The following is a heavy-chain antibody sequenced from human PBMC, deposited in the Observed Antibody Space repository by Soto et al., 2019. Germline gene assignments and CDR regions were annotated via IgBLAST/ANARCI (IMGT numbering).Heavy chain of an antibody. CDR1: GLTFSNNW. D-gene: IGHD6-19*01. CDR2: MSSDGSTT. J-gene: IGHJ4*02. Sequence: EVQLVESGGGLVQPGGSLRLSCADSGLTFSNNWMHWVRRAPGRGLEWVSRMSSDGSTTNYADSVKGRFTISRDNAKNTLYLQMNSLSVEDTAVYYCARGPRGWYGFDYWGQGTLVTVSS. CDR3: ARGPRGWYGFDY. V-gene: IGHV3-74*01.